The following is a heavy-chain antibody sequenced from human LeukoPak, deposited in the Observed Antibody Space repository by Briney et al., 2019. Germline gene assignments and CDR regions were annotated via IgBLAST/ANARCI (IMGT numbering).Heavy chain of an antibody. CDR1: GFTFSSYG. CDR3: AKDENYYDSSGYYSPGDY. V-gene: IGHV3-30*18. Sequence: GGSLRLSCAASGFTFSSYGMHWVRQAPGKGLEWVAVISYDGSNKYYADSVKGRFTISRDNSKNTLYLQMNSLRAEDTAVYYCAKDENYYDSSGYYSPGDYWGQGTLATVSS. CDR2: ISYDGSNK. D-gene: IGHD3-22*01. J-gene: IGHJ4*02.